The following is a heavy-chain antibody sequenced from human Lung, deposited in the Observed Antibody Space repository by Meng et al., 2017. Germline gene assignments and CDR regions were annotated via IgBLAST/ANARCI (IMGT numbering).Heavy chain of an antibody. CDR1: GVTVSRYS. V-gene: IGHV1-69*02. D-gene: IGHD3-16*01. J-gene: IGHJ4*02. CDR2: IIPILERA. CDR3: ASAVGNYVPATNEWTPSYFDY. Sequence: QVQLVQSGAEVKTPGSSAKVACKAAGVTVSRYSFSWVRQAPGQGLEWMGRIIPILERANYAQKFQGRVTITADISTTTAYMEMRSLRSEDTAVYYCASAVGNYVPATNEWTPSYFDYWGRGTLVTVPQ.